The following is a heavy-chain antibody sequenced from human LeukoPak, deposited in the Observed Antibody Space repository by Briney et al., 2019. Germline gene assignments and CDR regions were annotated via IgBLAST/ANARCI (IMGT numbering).Heavy chain of an antibody. J-gene: IGHJ6*02. CDR2: MNHNSGQT. Sequence: TEKVSYKASVYTLHSHYFIWVGQATAPALEGMGWMNHNSGQTGYAQKFQSRVTMTRDTSIRTAYMELSSLTSDYTAVYFSAIGPGDSNCRWSYANYSMDVWGQGTTVTVSS. V-gene: IGHV1-8*01. CDR3: AIGPGDSNCRWSYANYSMDV. CDR1: VYTLHSHY. D-gene: IGHD4-11*01.